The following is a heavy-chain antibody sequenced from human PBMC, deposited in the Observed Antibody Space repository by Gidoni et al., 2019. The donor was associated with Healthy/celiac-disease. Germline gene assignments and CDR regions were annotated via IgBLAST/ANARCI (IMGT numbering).Heavy chain of an antibody. Sequence: QVQLQESGPGLVQPSEPLSLTCPVSGGSISSYYGSWIRQPPGKGLEWIGYIYYRGSTNYNPSLKSRVTISVDTSKNQFSLKLSSVTAADTAVYYCAREGRDGDFVDYWGQGTLVTVSS. CDR1: GGSISSYY. CDR3: AREGRDGDFVDY. CDR2: IYYRGST. J-gene: IGHJ4*02. D-gene: IGHD4-17*01. V-gene: IGHV4-59*01.